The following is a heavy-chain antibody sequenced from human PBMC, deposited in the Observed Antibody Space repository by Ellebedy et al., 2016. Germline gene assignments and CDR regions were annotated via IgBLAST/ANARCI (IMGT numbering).Heavy chain of an antibody. CDR1: GFTVSDNY. CDR2: IYRSGST. J-gene: IGHJ4*02. D-gene: IGHD6-13*01. Sequence: GESLKISCAVSGFTVSDNYMSWVRQAPGKGLEWVAIIYRSGSTFYPDSAKGRFTISRDDSKNTLYLQMTSLRADDTAVYYCAGDSRGMTAAGTSLHYWGQGTLVTVSS. V-gene: IGHV3-53*01. CDR3: AGDSRGMTAAGTSLHY.